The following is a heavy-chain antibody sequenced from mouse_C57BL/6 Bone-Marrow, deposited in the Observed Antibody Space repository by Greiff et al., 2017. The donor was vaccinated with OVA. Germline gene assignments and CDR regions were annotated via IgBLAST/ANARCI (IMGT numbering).Heavy chain of an antibody. CDR2: ISDGGSYT. J-gene: IGHJ1*03. V-gene: IGHV5-4*03. Sequence: EVKVVESGGGLVKPGGSLKLSCAASGFTFSSYAMSWVRQTPEKRLEWVATISDGGSYTYYPDNVKGRFTISRDNAKNNLYLQMSHLKSEDTAMYYCARYGSSYRWYFDVWGTGTTVTVSS. CDR1: GFTFSSYA. D-gene: IGHD1-1*01. CDR3: ARYGSSYRWYFDV.